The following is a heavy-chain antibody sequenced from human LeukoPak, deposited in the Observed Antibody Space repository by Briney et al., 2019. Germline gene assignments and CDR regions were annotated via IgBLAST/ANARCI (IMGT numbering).Heavy chain of an antibody. J-gene: IGHJ3*02. Sequence: SQTLSLTCTVSCGSISSGGYYWSWIRQHPGKGLEWIGYIYYSGSTYYNPSLKSRVTISVDTSKNQFSLKLSSVTAADTAVYYCARPVVTHDAFDIWGQGTMVTVSS. CDR3: ARPVVTHDAFDI. CDR1: CGSISSGGYY. V-gene: IGHV4-31*03. CDR2: IYYSGST. D-gene: IGHD4-23*01.